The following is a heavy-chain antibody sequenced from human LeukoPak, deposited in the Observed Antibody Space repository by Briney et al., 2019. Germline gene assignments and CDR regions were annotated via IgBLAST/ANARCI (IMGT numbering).Heavy chain of an antibody. D-gene: IGHD3-9*01. CDR3: ARASYFDWLLTPMYYFDY. CDR1: GYTFTSYA. J-gene: IGHJ4*02. Sequence: ASVKVSCKASGYTFTSYAMHWVRQAPGQRLEWMGWINAGNGNTKYSQKFQGRVTFTRDTSASTAYMELSSLRSEDTAVYYCARASYFDWLLTPMYYFDYWGQGTLVTVSS. V-gene: IGHV1-3*01. CDR2: INAGNGNT.